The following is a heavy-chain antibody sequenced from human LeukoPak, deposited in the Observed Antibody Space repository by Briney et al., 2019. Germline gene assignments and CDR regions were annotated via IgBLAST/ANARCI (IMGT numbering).Heavy chain of an antibody. CDR1: GGSFSGYY. Sequence: SETLSLTCAVYGGSFSGYYWSWIRQPPGKGLEWIGEINHSGSTNYNPSLKSRVTISVDTSKNQFSLKLSSVTAADTAVYYCARGVGTPPFFPLDPMVRGVTPFDYWGQGTLVTVSS. CDR3: ARGVGTPPFFPLDPMVRGVTPFDY. V-gene: IGHV4-34*01. D-gene: IGHD3-10*01. CDR2: INHSGST. J-gene: IGHJ4*02.